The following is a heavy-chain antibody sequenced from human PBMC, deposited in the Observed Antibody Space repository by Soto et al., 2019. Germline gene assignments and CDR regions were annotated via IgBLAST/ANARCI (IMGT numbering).Heavy chain of an antibody. CDR1: GGSISSSSYY. CDR3: ARHGGGRWELEPSDY. CDR2: IYYSGST. V-gene: IGHV4-39*01. Sequence: SETLSLTCTVSGGSISSSSYYWGWIRQPPGKGLEWIGSIYYSGSTYYNPSLKSRVTISVDTSKNQFSLKLSSVTAADTAVYYCARHGGGRWELEPSDYWGQVTLFPVCS. J-gene: IGHJ4*02. D-gene: IGHD1-26*01.